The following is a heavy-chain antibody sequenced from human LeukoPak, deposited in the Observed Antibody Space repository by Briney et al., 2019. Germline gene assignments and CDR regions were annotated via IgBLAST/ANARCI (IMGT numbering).Heavy chain of an antibody. CDR3: ARGYCRGGSCQVFDY. V-gene: IGHV4-34*01. J-gene: IGHJ4*02. D-gene: IGHD2-15*01. CDR2: INHSGST. Sequence: SETLSLTCAVYGGSFSGYFWSWIRQPPGKGLEWIGEINHSGSTKYGPSLKSRVTISVDTSKNQFSLNLRSVTAADTSVYYCARGYCRGGSCQVFDYWGQGTLVTVSS. CDR1: GGSFSGYF.